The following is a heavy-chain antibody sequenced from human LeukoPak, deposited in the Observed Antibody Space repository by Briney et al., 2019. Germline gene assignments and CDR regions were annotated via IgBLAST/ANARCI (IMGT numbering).Heavy chain of an antibody. CDR1: GFTFSSYW. D-gene: IGHD6-19*01. J-gene: IGHJ4*02. CDR3: ARGSDSSGWYSSFDY. V-gene: IGHV3-74*01. Sequence: PGGSLRLSCAASGFTFSSYWVHWVRQAPGKGLVCFSRINSDGSSTSYADSVKGRFTISRDNAKNALYLQMNSLRAEDTAVYYCARGSDSSGWYSSFDYWGQGTLVTVSS. CDR2: INSDGSST.